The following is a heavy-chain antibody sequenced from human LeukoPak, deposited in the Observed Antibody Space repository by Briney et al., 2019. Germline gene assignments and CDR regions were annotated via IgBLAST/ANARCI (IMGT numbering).Heavy chain of an antibody. D-gene: IGHD4-11*01. V-gene: IGHV4-34*01. CDR3: ARGSKRFDP. Sequence: PSETLSLTCAVYGGSFSGYYWSWIRQPPGKGLEWIGEINHSGSTNHNPSLKSRVTISVDTSKNQFSLKLSSVTAADTAVYYCARGSKRFDPWGQGTLVTVSS. CDR1: GGSFSGYY. J-gene: IGHJ5*02. CDR2: INHSGST.